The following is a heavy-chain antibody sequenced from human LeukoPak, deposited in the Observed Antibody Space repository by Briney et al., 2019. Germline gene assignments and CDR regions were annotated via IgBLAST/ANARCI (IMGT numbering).Heavy chain of an antibody. J-gene: IGHJ4*02. CDR3: VRGGHPTWY. CDR2: INDDGSST. Sequence: GGSLRLSCAASGFTFKLYWMHWVRQAPGKGPVWVSRINDDGSSTTYADSVKGRFTIYRDDAKHMLFLQMNSLRGEETAVYYCVRGGHPTWYWGQGTLVTVSS. CDR1: GFTFKLYW. V-gene: IGHV3-74*01.